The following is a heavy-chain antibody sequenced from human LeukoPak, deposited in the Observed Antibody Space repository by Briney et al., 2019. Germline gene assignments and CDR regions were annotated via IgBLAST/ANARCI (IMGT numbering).Heavy chain of an antibody. CDR2: ISGSGGST. J-gene: IGHJ4*02. V-gene: IGHV3-23*01. CDR3: AKVRDSSSWYLDY. Sequence: GGSLRLSCAASGFTFSSYAMSWARQAPGKGLEWVSAISGSGGSTYYADSVKGRFTISRDNSKNTLYLQMNSLRAEDTAVYFCAKVRDSSSWYLDYWGQGTLVTVSS. D-gene: IGHD6-13*01. CDR1: GFTFSSYA.